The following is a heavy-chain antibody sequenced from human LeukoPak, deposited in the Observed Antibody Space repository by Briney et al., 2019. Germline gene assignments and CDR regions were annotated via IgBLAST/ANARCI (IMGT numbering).Heavy chain of an antibody. Sequence: PGGSLRLSCAASGFTFSSYWMSWVRQAPGKGLEWVANINQDGSEKYYVDSVKGRFTISRDNAKNSLYLQMNSLRAEDTAVYYCAREGCSGGSCYHNWFDPWGQGTLVPVSS. J-gene: IGHJ5*02. CDR2: INQDGSEK. CDR3: AREGCSGGSCYHNWFDP. D-gene: IGHD2-15*01. V-gene: IGHV3-7*01. CDR1: GFTFSSYW.